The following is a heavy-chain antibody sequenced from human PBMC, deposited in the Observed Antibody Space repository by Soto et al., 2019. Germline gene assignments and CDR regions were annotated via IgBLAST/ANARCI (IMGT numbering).Heavy chain of an antibody. CDR3: ARCGSSSWYARNFDY. Sequence: PGGSLRLSCAGSGVTFSDYYMSWIRQAPGKGLEWVSYISSSGSTIYYADSVKGRFTISRDNAKNSLYLQMNSLRAEDTAVYYCARCGSSSWYARNFDYWGQGTLVTVS. J-gene: IGHJ4*01. V-gene: IGHV3-11*01. D-gene: IGHD6-13*01. CDR2: ISSSGSTI. CDR1: GVTFSDYY.